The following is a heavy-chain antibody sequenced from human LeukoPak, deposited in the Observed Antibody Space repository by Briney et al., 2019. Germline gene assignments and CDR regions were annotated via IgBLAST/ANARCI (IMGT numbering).Heavy chain of an antibody. CDR2: IWYDGSNK. CDR3: ARDLRVHYYDSSGNYFDY. J-gene: IGHJ4*02. D-gene: IGHD3-22*01. Sequence: GGSLRLSCAASGFTFSTYGMHWVRQAPGQGLEWVAVIWYDGSNKSYADSVKGRFTISRDNSKNTLYLQMNTLRAEDTAVYFCARDLRVHYYDSSGNYFDYWGQETLVTVSS. V-gene: IGHV3-33*01. CDR1: GFTFSTYG.